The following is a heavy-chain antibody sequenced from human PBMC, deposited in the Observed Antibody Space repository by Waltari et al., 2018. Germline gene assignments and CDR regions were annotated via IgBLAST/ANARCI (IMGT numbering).Heavy chain of an antibody. J-gene: IGHJ4*02. CDR2: IYTSGST. CDR1: GGSISSGSYY. D-gene: IGHD6-19*01. V-gene: IGHV4-61*02. CDR3: ARDNPYSSGWFDY. Sequence: QVQLQESGPGLVKPSQTLSLTCPVSGGSISSGSYYWSWIRQPAGKGLEWIGRIYTSGSTNYNPSLKSRVTISVDTSKNQFSLKLSSVTAADTAVYYCARDNPYSSGWFDYWGQGTLVTVSS.